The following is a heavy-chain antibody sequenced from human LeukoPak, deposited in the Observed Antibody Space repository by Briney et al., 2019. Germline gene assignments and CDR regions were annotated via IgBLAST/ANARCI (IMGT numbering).Heavy chain of an antibody. Sequence: ASVKVSCKASGYTFTSYAISWVRQAPGQGLEWMGWISAYNGNTNYVQKLQGRVTMTTDTSTSTAYMELRSLRSDDTAVYYCARSQSTGGYPPGGYWGQGTLVTVSS. CDR1: GYTFTSYA. D-gene: IGHD2-8*02. CDR3: ARSQSTGGYPPGGY. J-gene: IGHJ4*02. CDR2: ISAYNGNT. V-gene: IGHV1-18*01.